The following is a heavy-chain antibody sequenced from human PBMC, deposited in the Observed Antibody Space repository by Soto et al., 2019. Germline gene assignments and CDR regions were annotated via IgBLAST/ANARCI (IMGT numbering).Heavy chain of an antibody. CDR2: ISAYNGNT. J-gene: IGHJ6*02. D-gene: IGHD6-19*01. CDR3: ARDEGVPEGSGWFYYYYGMDV. CDR1: GYTFTSYG. Sequence: QVQLVQSGAEVKKPGASVKVSCKASGYTFTSYGISWVRQAPGQGLEWMGWISAYNGNTNYAQKLQGRVTMTTDTSTRRAYMELRSLRSDDTAVYYWARDEGVPEGSGWFYYYYGMDVWGQGATVTVSS. V-gene: IGHV1-18*01.